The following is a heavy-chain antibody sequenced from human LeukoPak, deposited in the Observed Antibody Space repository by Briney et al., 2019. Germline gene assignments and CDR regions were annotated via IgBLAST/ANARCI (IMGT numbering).Heavy chain of an antibody. J-gene: IGHJ6*03. CDR3: AREDGYCSSTSCYTSHYYYYMDV. V-gene: IGHV1-2*02. Sequence: ASVKVSCKASGYTFTGYYMHWVRQAPGQGLEWMGWINPNSGGTNYAQKVQGRVTMTRDTSISTAYMELSRLRSDDTAVYYCAREDGYCSSTSCYTSHYYYYMDVWGKGTTVTVSS. D-gene: IGHD2-2*02. CDR2: INPNSGGT. CDR1: GYTFTGYY.